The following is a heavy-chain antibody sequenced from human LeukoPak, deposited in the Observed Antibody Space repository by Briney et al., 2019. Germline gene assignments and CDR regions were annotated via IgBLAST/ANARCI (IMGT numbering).Heavy chain of an antibody. CDR1: GGSFSGYY. CDR3: ARFVVVPASIDY. V-gene: IGHV4-34*01. J-gene: IGHJ4*02. CDR2: ISHSGST. Sequence: PSETLSLTCAVYGGSFSGYYWSWIRQPPGKGLEWIGEISHSGSTNYNPSLKSRVTISVDTSKNQFSLKLSSVTAADTAVYYCARFVVVPASIDYWGQGTLVTVSS. D-gene: IGHD2-2*02.